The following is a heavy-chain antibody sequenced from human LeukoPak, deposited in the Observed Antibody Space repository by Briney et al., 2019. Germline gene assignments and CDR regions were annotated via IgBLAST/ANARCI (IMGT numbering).Heavy chain of an antibody. CDR2: ISWNSGSI. CDR1: GFTFDDYA. CDR3: ARGVERITIFGVADYYGMDV. J-gene: IGHJ6*02. V-gene: IGHV3-9*01. Sequence: PGRSLRLSCAASGFTFDDYAMHWVRQAPGKGLEWVSGISWNSGSIGYADSVKGRFTISRDNAKNSLYLQMNSLRAEDTAVYYCARGVERITIFGVADYYGMDVWGQGTTVTVSS. D-gene: IGHD3-3*01.